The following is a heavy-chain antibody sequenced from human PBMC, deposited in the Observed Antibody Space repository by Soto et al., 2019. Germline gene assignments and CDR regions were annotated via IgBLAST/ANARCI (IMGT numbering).Heavy chain of an antibody. CDR2: IIPIFGTA. V-gene: IGHV1-69*06. Sequence: QVELVHSGAEVKKAGSAVKVSCQASEDTFRNYAISLVRQAPGQGLEWMGGIIPIFGTANYAQKFQGRVTITADTSANTVYLELSSLRSEDTAVYYCASTKYDSSAYYYWYLGLWGRGTLVTVSS. D-gene: IGHD3-22*01. J-gene: IGHJ2*01. CDR3: ASTKYDSSAYYYWYLGL. CDR1: EDTFRNYA.